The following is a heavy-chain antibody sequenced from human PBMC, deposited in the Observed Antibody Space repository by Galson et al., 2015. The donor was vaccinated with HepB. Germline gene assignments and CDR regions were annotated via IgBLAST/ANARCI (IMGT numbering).Heavy chain of an antibody. J-gene: IGHJ6*02. CDR3: ARGGVIGGMDV. V-gene: IGHV3-74*01. D-gene: IGHD3-16*02. Sequence: SLRLSCAASGFIFSNYWMDWVRQTPGKGLVWVSGIRGDGSNTRYADSVKGRFTISRDNAKNTLYLQMNSLRGDDTAVYYCARGGVIGGMDVWGQGTTVTVSS. CDR1: GFIFSNYW. CDR2: IRGDGSNT.